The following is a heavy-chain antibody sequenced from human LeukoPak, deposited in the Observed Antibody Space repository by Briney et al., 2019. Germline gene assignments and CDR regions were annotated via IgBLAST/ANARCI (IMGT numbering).Heavy chain of an antibody. CDR3: ARAEGATMLDY. Sequence: GGSLRLSCAASGFTFSSYWVTWVRRAPGKGLEWVANIKPDGSEKYYVDSVRGRFTISRDNAKNSLYLQVNSLRAEDTAVYYCARAEGATMLDYWGQGTLVTVSS. CDR1: GFTFSSYW. D-gene: IGHD5-12*01. V-gene: IGHV3-7*03. CDR2: IKPDGSEK. J-gene: IGHJ4*02.